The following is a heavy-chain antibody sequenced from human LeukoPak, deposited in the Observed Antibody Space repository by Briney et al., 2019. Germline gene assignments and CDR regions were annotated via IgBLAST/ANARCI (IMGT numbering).Heavy chain of an antibody. CDR1: GGSCDDYY. CDR2: IHPHGIF. CDR3: ALAVTSTPPYY. Sequence: SETLSLTCDVSGGSCDDYYCSWIRQPPGKGLEWIGEIHPHGIFYYNSSLVSRVTISIDTSKSQFSLKLTSVTAADTAVYYCALAVTSTPPYYWGQGILVTVSS. D-gene: IGHD6-19*01. J-gene: IGHJ4*02. V-gene: IGHV4-34*01.